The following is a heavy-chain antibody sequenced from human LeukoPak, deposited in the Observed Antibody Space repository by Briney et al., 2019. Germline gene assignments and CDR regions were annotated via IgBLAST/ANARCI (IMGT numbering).Heavy chain of an antibody. CDR3: ARDFYGDYLLFFDY. CDR2: ISSSGSTI. J-gene: IGHJ4*02. CDR1: GFTFSSYE. V-gene: IGHV3-48*03. D-gene: IGHD4-17*01. Sequence: GGSLRLSCAASGFTFSSYEMNWVRQAPGKGLEWVSYISSSGSTIYYADSVKGRFTISRDNAKNSLYLQMNSLRAEDTAVYYCARDFYGDYLLFFDYWGQGTLVTVSS.